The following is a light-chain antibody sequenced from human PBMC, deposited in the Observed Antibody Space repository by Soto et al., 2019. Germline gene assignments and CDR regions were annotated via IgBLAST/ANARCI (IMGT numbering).Light chain of an antibody. CDR1: QSVSSN. CDR3: QQDNNWPWT. Sequence: EIVMTQSPATLSVSPGERATLSCRASQSVSSNLAWYQQKPGQAPRLLIYGAYTRATDIPARFSGSGSGTEFTLTISSLQSEDFAIYYCQQDNNWPWTFGQGTKVEIK. V-gene: IGKV3-15*01. J-gene: IGKJ1*01. CDR2: GAY.